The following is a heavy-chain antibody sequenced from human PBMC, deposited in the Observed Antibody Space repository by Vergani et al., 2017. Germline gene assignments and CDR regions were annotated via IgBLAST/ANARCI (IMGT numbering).Heavy chain of an antibody. CDR2: IRSKANSYAT. Sequence: EVQLVESGGGLVQPGGSLKLSCAASGFTFSGSAMHWVRQASGKGLEWVGRIRSKANSYATAYAASVKGRFTISRDDSKNTAYLQMNSLKTEDTAVYYCTRLVEGYCSGSSCYADYWGQGTLVTVSS. CDR3: TRLVEGYCSGSSCYADY. D-gene: IGHD2-15*01. J-gene: IGHJ4*02. V-gene: IGHV3-73*01. CDR1: GFTFSGSA.